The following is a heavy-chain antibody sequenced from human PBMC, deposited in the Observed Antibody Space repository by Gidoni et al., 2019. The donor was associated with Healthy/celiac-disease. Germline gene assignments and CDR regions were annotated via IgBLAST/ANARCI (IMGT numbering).Heavy chain of an antibody. V-gene: IGHV4-61*02. Sequence: QVQLQESGPGLVKPSQTLSLTCTVSGGSISSGSSYWSWIRQPAGKGLEWIGRIYTSGSTNYNPSLKSRVTISVDTSKNQFSLKLSSVTAADTAVYYCARDILYYGDYDRAGAFDIWGQGTMVTVSS. D-gene: IGHD4-17*01. CDR3: ARDILYYGDYDRAGAFDI. CDR2: IYTSGST. CDR1: GGSISSGSSY. J-gene: IGHJ3*02.